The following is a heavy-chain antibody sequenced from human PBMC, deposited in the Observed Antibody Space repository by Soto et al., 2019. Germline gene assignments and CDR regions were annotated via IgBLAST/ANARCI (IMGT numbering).Heavy chain of an antibody. CDR1: GFTFDDYA. V-gene: IGHV3-9*01. J-gene: IGHJ1*01. Sequence: EVQLVESGGGLVQPGRSLRLSCAASGFTFDDYAMHWVRQAPGKGLEWVSGISWNSGSIGYADSVKGRFTISRDNAKNSLYLQMNRRRAEDTALYSCAKGVYSSSWYWPAKDWGQGTLVTVSS. D-gene: IGHD6-13*01. CDR2: ISWNSGSI. CDR3: AKGVYSSSWYWPAKD.